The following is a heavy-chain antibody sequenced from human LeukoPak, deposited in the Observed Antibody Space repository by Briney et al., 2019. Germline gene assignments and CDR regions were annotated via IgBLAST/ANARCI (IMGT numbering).Heavy chain of an antibody. CDR1: GGSISSSSYY. J-gene: IGHJ4*02. CDR3: ARPSSLVATIFTD. Sequence: SETLYLTCTVSGGSISSSSYYWGWIRQPPGKGLEWIGSIYYSGSTYYNPSLKSRVTISVDTSKNQFSLKLSSVTAADTAVYYCARPSSLVATIFTDWGQGTLVTVSS. D-gene: IGHD5-12*01. CDR2: IYYSGST. V-gene: IGHV4-39*01.